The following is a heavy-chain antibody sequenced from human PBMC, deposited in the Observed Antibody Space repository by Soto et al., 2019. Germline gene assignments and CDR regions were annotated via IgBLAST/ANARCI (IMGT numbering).Heavy chain of an antibody. D-gene: IGHD3-10*01. V-gene: IGHV5-51*01. CDR1: GYSFNIYW. Sequence: GESLKISCKASGYSFNIYWIGWVRQLPGKGLEWMGVVYPDDSDTIYSPSFQGQVTISVDKSISTAYLQWSSLKASDTAMYYCAGGGVRGVITRTRDYYGMDVWGQGTTVTVSS. J-gene: IGHJ6*02. CDR3: AGGGVRGVITRTRDYYGMDV. CDR2: VYPDDSDT.